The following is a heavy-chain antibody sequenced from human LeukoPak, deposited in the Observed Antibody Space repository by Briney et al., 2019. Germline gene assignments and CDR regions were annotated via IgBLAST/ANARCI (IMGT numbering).Heavy chain of an antibody. CDR2: INTNTGNP. V-gene: IGHV7-4-1*02. J-gene: IGHJ4*02. D-gene: IGHD3-10*01. CDR1: GYTFTSYA. CDR3: ARVRYYGSGSYYFFDY. Sequence: ASVTLSCTASGYTFTSYAMNWVRQAPGQGVEWMGWINTNTGNPTYAQGFTGRFVFSLDTSVSTACLQISSLQAEDTAVYYCARVRYYGSGSYYFFDYWGQGTLVTVSS.